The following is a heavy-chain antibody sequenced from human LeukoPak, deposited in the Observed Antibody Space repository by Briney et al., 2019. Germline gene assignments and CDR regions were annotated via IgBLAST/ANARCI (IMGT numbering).Heavy chain of an antibody. CDR3: ARDPERGSYFDY. J-gene: IGHJ4*02. V-gene: IGHV3-7*01. D-gene: IGHD1-26*01. Sequence: GGSLRLSCAASGFTFSSYWMTWVRQAPGKGLEWVASMNQDGSERYYVDSSRGRFTISGDNAKNSLSLQMNSLRAEDTAVYYCARDPERGSYFDYWGQGTPVTVSS. CDR1: GFTFSSYW. CDR2: MNQDGSER.